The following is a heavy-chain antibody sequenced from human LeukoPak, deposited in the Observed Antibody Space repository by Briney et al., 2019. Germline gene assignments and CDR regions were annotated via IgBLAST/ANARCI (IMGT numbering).Heavy chain of an antibody. CDR3: ARHGRYCSATRCYTGFAGDAFDM. D-gene: IGHD2-2*02. V-gene: IGHV4-34*01. J-gene: IGHJ3*02. Sequence: SETLSLTGAVYGVSFSGYYWSWIRQPPGKGLEWIGEINHSGSTNYNPSLKSRVTISVDTSKNQFSLKLTSVTAADTAVYSCARHGRYCSATRCYTGFAGDAFDMWGQGTMVTVSS. CDR1: GVSFSGYY. CDR2: INHSGST.